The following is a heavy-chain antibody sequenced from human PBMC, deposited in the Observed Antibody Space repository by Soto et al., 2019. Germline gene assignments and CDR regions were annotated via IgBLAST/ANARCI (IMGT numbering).Heavy chain of an antibody. Sequence: QVQLVQSGAEVKKPGSSVKVSCKASGGTFSSYAISWVRQAPGQGLEWMGGIIPIFGTANYAQKFQGRVTISADESTSTAYMELSSLRSEDTAVYYCAREVIAAAGRNYYYYYGMDVWGQGTTVTVSS. V-gene: IGHV1-69*01. D-gene: IGHD6-13*01. J-gene: IGHJ6*02. CDR2: IIPIFGTA. CDR3: AREVIAAAGRNYYYYYGMDV. CDR1: GGTFSSYA.